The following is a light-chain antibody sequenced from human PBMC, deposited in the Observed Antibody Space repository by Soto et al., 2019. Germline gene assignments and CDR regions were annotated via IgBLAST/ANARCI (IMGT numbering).Light chain of an antibody. J-gene: IGKJ4*01. Sequence: EIVLTQSPGTLSLSPGERATLSCRASQSVSSSYLAWYQQKPGQAPRLLIYGASSRATGIPDRFSGSGSGTDFTLTISRLEPDDLATYYCQQYSSYPLTFGGGTKVE. CDR3: QQYSSYPLT. V-gene: IGKV3-20*01. CDR1: QSVSSSY. CDR2: GAS.